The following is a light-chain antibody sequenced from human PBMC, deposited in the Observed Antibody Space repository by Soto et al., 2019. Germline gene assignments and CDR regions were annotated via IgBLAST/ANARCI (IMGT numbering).Light chain of an antibody. CDR1: SSDVGGYNY. Sequence: QSALTQPASVSGSPGQSITISCTGTSSDVGGYNYVSWYQQHPGKAPKLMIYEVRNRPSGVSNRFSGSKSGNTASLTISGLQAEDEADYYCSSYTSTSTRVFGTGTKVTDL. J-gene: IGLJ1*01. CDR2: EVR. CDR3: SSYTSTSTRV. V-gene: IGLV2-14*01.